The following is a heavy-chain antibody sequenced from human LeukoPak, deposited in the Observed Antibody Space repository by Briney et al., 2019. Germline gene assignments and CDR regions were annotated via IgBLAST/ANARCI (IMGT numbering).Heavy chain of an antibody. CDR1: GGSISSGDYY. Sequence: SETLSLTCTVSGGSISSGDYYWSWIRQPPGKGLEWIGYIYYSGSTYYNPSLKSRVTISVDTSKNQFSLRLSSVTAADTAVYYCAAHQWGSSWYSGYGMDVWGQGTTVTVSS. CDR2: IYYSGST. V-gene: IGHV4-30-4*01. J-gene: IGHJ6*02. D-gene: IGHD6-13*01. CDR3: AAHQWGSSWYSGYGMDV.